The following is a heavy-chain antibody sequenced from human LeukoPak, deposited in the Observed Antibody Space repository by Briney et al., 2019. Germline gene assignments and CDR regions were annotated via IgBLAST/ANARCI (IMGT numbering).Heavy chain of an antibody. CDR3: AGGFGFDY. Sequence: GGSLRLSCAASGFTFSTYGMNWVRQAPGKGLVWVSRINSDRSRTGYADSVKGRFTISRDNAKNTLSLQMNSLRAEDTAVYYCAGGFGFDYWGQGTLVTVSS. V-gene: IGHV3-74*01. J-gene: IGHJ4*02. D-gene: IGHD3-10*01. CDR2: INSDRSRT. CDR1: GFTFSTYG.